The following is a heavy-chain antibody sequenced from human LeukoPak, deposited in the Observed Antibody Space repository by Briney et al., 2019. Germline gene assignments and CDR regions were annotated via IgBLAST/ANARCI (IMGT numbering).Heavy chain of an antibody. CDR2: IRYDGSNK. J-gene: IGHJ3*02. CDR3: AKERADIVVVVAAGMTDAFDI. Sequence: GGSLRLSCAASGFTFSSYGMHWVRQAPGKGLEGVAFIRYDGSNKYYADSVKGRFTISRDNSKNTLYLQMNSLRPEDTAVYYCAKERADIVVVVAAGMTDAFDIWGQGTMVTVSS. V-gene: IGHV3-30*02. CDR1: GFTFSSYG. D-gene: IGHD2-15*01.